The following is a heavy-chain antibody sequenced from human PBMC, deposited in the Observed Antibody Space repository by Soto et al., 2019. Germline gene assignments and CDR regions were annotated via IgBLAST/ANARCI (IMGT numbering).Heavy chain of an antibody. J-gene: IGHJ4*01. CDR3: ARDLGGGPDY. CDR1: GYRFTNHY. V-gene: IGHV1-3*04. Sequence: ASVKVSFKTSGYRFTNHYIHWVRQAPGQRLEWVAWINTGNGDTKSSQSFQGRVTLTRDTSASTAYMELSSLRSEDTAVYYCARDLGGGPDYWG. CDR2: INTGNGDT. D-gene: IGHD3-16*01.